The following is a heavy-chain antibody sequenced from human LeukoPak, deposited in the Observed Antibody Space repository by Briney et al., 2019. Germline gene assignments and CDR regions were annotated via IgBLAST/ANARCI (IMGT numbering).Heavy chain of an antibody. J-gene: IGHJ4*02. Sequence: PGGSLSLSCAASGFTFTNYAMSWVRQAPGKGLEWVSTIIGSGISTYYADSVKGRFTISRDNSQNTLYLHMNSLTAADTAVYYCVKGLKRHFGWDGGRKWGQGTLVTVSS. CDR3: VKGLKRHFGWDGGRK. CDR1: GFTFTNYA. D-gene: IGHD3-9*01. V-gene: IGHV3-23*01. CDR2: IIGSGIST.